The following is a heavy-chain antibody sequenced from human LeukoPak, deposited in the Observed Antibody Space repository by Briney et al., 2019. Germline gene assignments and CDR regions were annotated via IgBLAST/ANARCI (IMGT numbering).Heavy chain of an antibody. V-gene: IGHV3-23*01. CDR2: ISGSGGST. CDR1: GFTFSSYA. J-gene: IGHJ3*01. Sequence: PGGSLRLSCAASGFTFSSYAMSWVRQAPGKGLEWVSGISGSGGSTYYADSVKGRFTISRDNSKNTLYLQMNSLTDEDTAIYFCATDLAYAFDFWGQGTVVTVSS. CDR3: ATDLAYAFDF.